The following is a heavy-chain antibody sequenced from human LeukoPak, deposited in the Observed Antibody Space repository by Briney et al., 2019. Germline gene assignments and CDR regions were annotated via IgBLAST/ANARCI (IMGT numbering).Heavy chain of an antibody. Sequence: GGSLRLSCAASGFPFSSYEMNLDPQAPGKRLQWVSYLCSRGNKIYYAASVKGRFTISRDNAKNSLYLQIDSLRAEDTAVYYCARGQRPQYTSTWDNWFDPWGQGTQVTVSS. D-gene: IGHD2-2*01. CDR2: LCSRGNKI. V-gene: IGHV3-48*03. J-gene: IGHJ5*02. CDR1: GFPFSSYE. CDR3: ARGQRPQYTSTWDNWFDP.